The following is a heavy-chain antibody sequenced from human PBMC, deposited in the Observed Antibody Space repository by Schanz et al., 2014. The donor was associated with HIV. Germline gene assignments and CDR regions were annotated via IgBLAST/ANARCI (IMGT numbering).Heavy chain of an antibody. J-gene: IGHJ4*02. D-gene: IGHD1-26*01. CDR2: AKGSSRAGEI. V-gene: IGHV3-15*01. Sequence: EVQLLDSGGGLVQPGGSLRLSCAVSGFTISSNYMSWVRQAPGKGLEWVGQAKGSSRAGEIDYAAPVKGRFTISRDDSRNTLYLQMNSLKTEDTGLYYCVTDRYYLQFDNWGQGTLVTVSS. CDR1: GFTISSNY. CDR3: VTDRYYLQFDN.